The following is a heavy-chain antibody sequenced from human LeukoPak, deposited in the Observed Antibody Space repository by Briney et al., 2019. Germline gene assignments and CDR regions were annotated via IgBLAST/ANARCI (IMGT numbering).Heavy chain of an antibody. J-gene: IGHJ4*02. CDR2: VNPNSGGT. CDR1: GYTFTDYY. V-gene: IGHV1-2*02. CDR3: ARGMTASAFDY. Sequence: ASVKVSCKASGYTFTDYYILWVRQAPGQGLEWMGWVNPNSGGTYYAQKFQGRVTMTRDTSISTAYMELSRLRSDDTAVYYCARGMTASAFDYWGQGTPVTVSS. D-gene: IGHD5-18*01.